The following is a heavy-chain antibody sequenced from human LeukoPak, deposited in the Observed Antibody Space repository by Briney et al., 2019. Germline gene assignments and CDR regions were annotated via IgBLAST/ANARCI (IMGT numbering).Heavy chain of an antibody. Sequence: PGGSLRLSRSASGFTFSYYAMHWVRQAAGKGLEFVSGISSNGGSTYYADSLKGRFTVFRDNSNNTLYLQMSSLRAEDTAIYYCAKGPTYDSLPYYFDYWGQGTLVTVSS. CDR1: GFTFSYYA. CDR3: AKGPTYDSLPYYFDY. V-gene: IGHV3-64D*09. CDR2: ISSNGGST. J-gene: IGHJ4*02. D-gene: IGHD3-22*01.